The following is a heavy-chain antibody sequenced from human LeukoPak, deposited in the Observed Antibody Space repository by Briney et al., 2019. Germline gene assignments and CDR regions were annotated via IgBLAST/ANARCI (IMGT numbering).Heavy chain of an antibody. V-gene: IGHV3-30-3*01. CDR2: ISYDGSNK. J-gene: IGHJ4*02. CDR1: GFTFSSYA. Sequence: GRSLGLSCAASGFTFSSYAMLWVRQAPGKGLEWVAVISYDGSNKYYAGSVKGRFTISRDNSKNTLYLQMNSLRAEDTAVYYCARVDYGDYLTVDYWGQGTLVTVSS. D-gene: IGHD4-17*01. CDR3: ARVDYGDYLTVDY.